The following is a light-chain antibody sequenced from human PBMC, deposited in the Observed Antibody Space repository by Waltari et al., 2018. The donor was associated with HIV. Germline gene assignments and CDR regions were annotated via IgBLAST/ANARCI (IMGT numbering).Light chain of an antibody. CDR3: QEYSTSFWT. V-gene: IGKV1-5*03. J-gene: IGKJ1*01. Sequence: DIQMTQFPSTLPASVGDRITLTCRASRSVSRWLAWYQQKPGKAPKVLIYRASSLESGVPSRFSGSGSGTEFNLTISTLQPEDFGTYYCQEYSTSFWTFGPGTTVEVK. CDR1: RSVSRW. CDR2: RAS.